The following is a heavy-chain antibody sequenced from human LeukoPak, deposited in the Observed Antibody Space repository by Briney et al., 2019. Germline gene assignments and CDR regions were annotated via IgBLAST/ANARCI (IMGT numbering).Heavy chain of an antibody. D-gene: IGHD2-2*01. CDR3: ARDRGSYARRGSEGWFDP. CDR1: GGTFSSYA. CDR2: IIPIFGTA. J-gene: IGHJ5*02. Sequence: GASVKVSCKASGGTFSSYAISWVRQAPGQGLEWMGGIIPIFGTANYAQKFQGRVTITADKSTSTAYMELSSLRSEDTAVYYCARDRGSYARRGSEGWFDPWGQGTLVTVSS. V-gene: IGHV1-69*06.